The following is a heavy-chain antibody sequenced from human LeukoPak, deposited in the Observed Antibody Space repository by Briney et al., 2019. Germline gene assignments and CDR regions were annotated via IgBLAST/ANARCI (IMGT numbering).Heavy chain of an antibody. CDR2: FDPEYVET. J-gene: IGHJ4*02. V-gene: IGHV1-24*01. Sequence: ASVKVSCKVSGYALSESSIHWVRQTPGEGFEWMGGFDPEYVETTYAQKFRGRVTMTEDTSTDTAYMELINLRSDDTAVYYCARTNLDCKNGVCYDYWGQGTLVTVSS. CDR1: GYALSESS. CDR3: ARTNLDCKNGVCYDY. D-gene: IGHD2-8*01.